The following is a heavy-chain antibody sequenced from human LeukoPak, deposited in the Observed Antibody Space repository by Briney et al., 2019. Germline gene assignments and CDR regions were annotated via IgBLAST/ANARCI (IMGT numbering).Heavy chain of an antibody. D-gene: IGHD3-10*01. Sequence: TGGSLRPSCAASGFTFSSYAMSWVRQAPGKGLEWVSGISGRGGSTYYADSVKGRFTISRDNSKNTLYLQMNSLRAEDTAVYYCAKVHDSGNYYYGMDVWGQGTTVTVSS. CDR2: ISGRGGST. CDR3: AKVHDSGNYYYGMDV. CDR1: GFTFSSYA. J-gene: IGHJ6*02. V-gene: IGHV3-23*01.